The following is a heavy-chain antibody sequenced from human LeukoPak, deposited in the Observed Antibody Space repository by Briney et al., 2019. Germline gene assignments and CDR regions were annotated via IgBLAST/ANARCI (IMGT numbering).Heavy chain of an antibody. V-gene: IGHV4-59*01. CDR1: GGSISSYY. D-gene: IGHD3-22*01. Sequence: PSETLSLICTVSGGSISSYYWSWIRQPPGKGPEWIGYIYYSGSTNYNPSLKSRVTISVDTSKNQFSLKLSSVTAADTAVYYCARMGYDTFYGMDVWGQGTTVTVSS. J-gene: IGHJ6*02. CDR3: ARMGYDTFYGMDV. CDR2: IYYSGST.